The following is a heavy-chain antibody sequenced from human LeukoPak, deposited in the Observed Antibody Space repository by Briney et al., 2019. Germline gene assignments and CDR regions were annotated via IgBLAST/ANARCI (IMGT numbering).Heavy chain of an antibody. J-gene: IGHJ5*02. CDR3: AELHGRINWFDP. CDR2: ITAGGRGAT. D-gene: IGHD2-21*01. CDR1: GFTFDTYG. V-gene: IGHV3-23*01. Sequence: GGSLRLSCAASGFTFDTYGVSWVRQAPGKGLEWVSTITAGGRGATYYADSVEGRFTMSRHGSTRTLSLQMNRLRVGDTGVYYCAELHGRINWFDPWGQGTLVTVSS.